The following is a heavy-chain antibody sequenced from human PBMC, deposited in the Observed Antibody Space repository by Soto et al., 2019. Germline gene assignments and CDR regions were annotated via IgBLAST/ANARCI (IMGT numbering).Heavy chain of an antibody. D-gene: IGHD3-10*01. CDR1: GFTFSSYA. V-gene: IGHV3-23*01. J-gene: IGHJ3*02. CDR2: ISGSGGST. CDR3: AKDHTTMVQGSYFHAFDI. Sequence: EVQLLESGGGLVQPGGSLRLSCAASGFTFSSYAMSWVRQAPGKGLEWVSAISGSGGSTYYADSVKGRFTISRDNSKNTLYLQMNSLRAEDTAVYYCAKDHTTMVQGSYFHAFDIWGQGTMVTVSS.